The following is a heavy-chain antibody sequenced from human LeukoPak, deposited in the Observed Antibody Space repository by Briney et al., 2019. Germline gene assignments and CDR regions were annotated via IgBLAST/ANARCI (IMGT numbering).Heavy chain of an antibody. V-gene: IGHV3-21*01. D-gene: IGHD2-2*01. CDR1: GFTFSSYE. CDR2: ISSSSYI. Sequence: GGSLRLSCAASGFTFSSYEMNWVRQAPGKGLEWVSSISSSSYIYYADSVKGRFTISRDNAKNSLYLQMNSLRAEDTAVYYCASNQYQLLWEDYWGQGTLVTVSS. J-gene: IGHJ4*02. CDR3: ASNQYQLLWEDY.